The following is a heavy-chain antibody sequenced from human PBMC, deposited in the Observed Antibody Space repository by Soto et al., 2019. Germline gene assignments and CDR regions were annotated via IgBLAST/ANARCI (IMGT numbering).Heavy chain of an antibody. D-gene: IGHD5-18*01. J-gene: IGHJ4*02. V-gene: IGHV1-69*02. CDR3: ARLRGYSYGYDY. CDR2: IIPILGIA. CDR1: GGTFSSYT. Sequence: QVQLVQSGAEVQKPGSSVKVSCKASGGTFSSYTISWVRQAPGQGLEWMGRIIPILGIANYAQKFQGRVTITADKSTSTAYMELSSLRSEDTAVYYCARLRGYSYGYDYWGQGTLVTVSS.